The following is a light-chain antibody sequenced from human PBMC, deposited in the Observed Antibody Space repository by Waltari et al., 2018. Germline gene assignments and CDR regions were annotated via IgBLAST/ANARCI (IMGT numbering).Light chain of an antibody. J-gene: IGLJ2*01. CDR1: KLGNKY. CDR2: EDT. CDR3: QAWDSSTVV. Sequence: SYEVTQPPSVSVSPGQTASITCSGDKLGNKYVCWYQQKPGQSPVLVIQEDTKRPSGIPGRVSGSNSGNTATLTISGTQAMDEADYYCQAWDSSTVVFGGGTKLTVL. V-gene: IGLV3-1*01.